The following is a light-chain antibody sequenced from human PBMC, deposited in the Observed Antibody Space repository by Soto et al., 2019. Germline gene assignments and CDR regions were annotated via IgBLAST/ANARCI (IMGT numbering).Light chain of an antibody. CDR3: QQYGSSPT. CDR1: QSVSSNY. CDR2: DVF. V-gene: IGKV3-20*01. J-gene: IGKJ1*01. Sequence: IVLAQSPGTLSLSPGERAALSCRASQSVSSNYLAWYQQKPGQAPRLLIYDVFSRAPGIPDRFSGSGSGTDFTLTISRLEPEDFGVYYCQQYGSSPTFGQGTKVEIK.